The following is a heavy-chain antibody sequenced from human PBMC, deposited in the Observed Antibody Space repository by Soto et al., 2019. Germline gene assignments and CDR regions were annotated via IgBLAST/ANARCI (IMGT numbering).Heavy chain of an antibody. CDR1: GYTFTGYA. CDR2: INAGNGNT. CDR3: ARENWNYVNYYGMDV. V-gene: IGHV1-3*01. Sequence: GSVKVSCKASGYTFTGYAMHWVRQAPGQRLEWMGWINAGNGNTKYSQKFQGRVTITRDTSASTAYMELSSLRSEDTAVYYCARENWNYVNYYGMDVWGQGTTVTVSS. J-gene: IGHJ6*02. D-gene: IGHD1-7*01.